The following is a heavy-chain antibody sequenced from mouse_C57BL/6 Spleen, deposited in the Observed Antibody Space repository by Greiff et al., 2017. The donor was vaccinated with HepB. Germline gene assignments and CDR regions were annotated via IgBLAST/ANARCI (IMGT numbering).Heavy chain of an antibody. CDR2: IDPEDGET. D-gene: IGHD1-1*01. CDR1: GFNIKDYY. V-gene: IGHV14-2*01. Sequence: EVQGVESGAELVKPGASVKLSCTASGFNIKDYYMHWVKQRTEQGLEWIGRIDPEDGETKYAPKFQGKATITADTSSNTAYLQLSSLTSEDTAVYYCALYYGSSYWYFDVWGTGTTVTVSS. CDR3: ALYYGSSYWYFDV. J-gene: IGHJ1*03.